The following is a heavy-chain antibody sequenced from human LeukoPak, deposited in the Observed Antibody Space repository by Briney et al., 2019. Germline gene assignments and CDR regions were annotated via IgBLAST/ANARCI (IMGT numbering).Heavy chain of an antibody. Sequence: GRSLRLSCAASGFTFSSYGVHWVRQAPGKGLEWVAVISYDGSNKYYADSVKGRFTISRDNSKNTLYLQMNSLRAEDTAVYYCAKVRLRYSGYFHYYYYYGMDVWGQGTTVTVSS. D-gene: IGHD5-12*01. CDR3: AKVRLRYSGYFHYYYYYGMDV. CDR1: GFTFSSYG. CDR2: ISYDGSNK. J-gene: IGHJ6*02. V-gene: IGHV3-30*18.